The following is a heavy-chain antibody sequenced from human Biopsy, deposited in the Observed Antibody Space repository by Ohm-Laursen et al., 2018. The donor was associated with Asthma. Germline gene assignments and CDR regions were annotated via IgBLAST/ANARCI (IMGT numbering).Heavy chain of an antibody. J-gene: IGHJ4*02. V-gene: IGHV3-53*01. CDR2: IYSGGTS. CDR3: ARGDSSGWSHYYFDY. CDR1: GSTVSRDH. Sequence: SLRLSCEASGSTVSRDHMFWVRQAPGKGLEWVSVIYSGGTSDTADSVRGRFTISRDFYKNTLYLQMDSLRAEDTAVYYCARGDSSGWSHYYFDYWGQGTLVTASS. D-gene: IGHD3-22*01.